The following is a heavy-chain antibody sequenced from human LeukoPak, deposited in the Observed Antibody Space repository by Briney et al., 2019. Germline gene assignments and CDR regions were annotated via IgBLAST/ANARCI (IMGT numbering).Heavy chain of an antibody. CDR2: IHHSGST. J-gene: IGHJ4*02. V-gene: IGHV4-34*01. CDR3: ARRAYSGSYSLDY. CDR1: GASFSGYC. Sequence: MPSETLSLTCAVYGASFSGYCWSWIRQPPGKGLEWIGEIHHSGSTNYNPSLKSRVTISIDTSKNYFSLKLSSVTAADAAVYYCARRAYSGSYSLDYWGQGTLVTVSS. D-gene: IGHD1-26*01.